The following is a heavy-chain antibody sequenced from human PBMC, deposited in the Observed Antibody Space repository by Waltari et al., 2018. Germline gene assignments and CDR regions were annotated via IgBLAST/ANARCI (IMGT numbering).Heavy chain of an antibody. Sequence: QVQLQESGPGLVKPSETLSLTCTVSGGSISSYYWSWIRQPPGKGLEWIGYIYYSGSTNYNPSLKSRVTISVDTSKNQFSLKLSSVTAADTAVYYCTRDSSSWPNWFDPWGQGTLVTVSS. D-gene: IGHD6-13*01. CDR2: IYYSGST. CDR1: GGSISSYY. CDR3: TRDSSSWPNWFDP. V-gene: IGHV4-59*01. J-gene: IGHJ5*02.